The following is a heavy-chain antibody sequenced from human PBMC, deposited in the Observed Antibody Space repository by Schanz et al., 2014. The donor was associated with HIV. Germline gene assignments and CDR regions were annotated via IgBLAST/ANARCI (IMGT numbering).Heavy chain of an antibody. J-gene: IGHJ4*02. V-gene: IGHV3-23*01. CDR3: VKDLPSPNLSY. Sequence: EVQLLESGGGLVQPGGSLRLSCVASAFTFSSYAMTWVRQAPGKGLEWVSTVSGSDGNTFYADSVKGRFTISRDNSKNTLYLQVSSLRAEDSAVYYCVKDLPSPNLSYWGQGTLVTVSS. CDR1: AFTFSSYA. D-gene: IGHD6-6*01. CDR2: VSGSDGNT.